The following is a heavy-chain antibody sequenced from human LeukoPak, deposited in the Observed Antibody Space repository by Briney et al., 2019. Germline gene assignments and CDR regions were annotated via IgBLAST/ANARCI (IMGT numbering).Heavy chain of an antibody. CDR3: AKEGGIGAAASPFDI. Sequence: GGSLRLSCAASGFTFSSYWMHWIRQAPGKGLVWVSRISGSGGSTYYADSVKGRFTISRDNSKTTLFLQMNSLRAEDTALYYCAKEGGIGAAASPFDIRGQGTRVTVSS. J-gene: IGHJ3*02. CDR2: ISGSGGST. CDR1: GFTFSSYW. V-gene: IGHV3-23*01. D-gene: IGHD6-13*01.